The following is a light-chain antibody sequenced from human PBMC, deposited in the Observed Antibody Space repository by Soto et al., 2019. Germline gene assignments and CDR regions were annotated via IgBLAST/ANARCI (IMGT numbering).Light chain of an antibody. CDR3: QQDNSYPYT. V-gene: IGKV1-5*01. CDR2: DAS. Sequence: DIQMTQSPSTLSASVGDRVTITCRASQSISSWLAWYQQKPGKAPKLLIYDASSLESGVPSRFSGSGSGTEFTLTISSLQPDDFATYYCQQDNSYPYTFGQGNKLEIK. CDR1: QSISSW. J-gene: IGKJ2*01.